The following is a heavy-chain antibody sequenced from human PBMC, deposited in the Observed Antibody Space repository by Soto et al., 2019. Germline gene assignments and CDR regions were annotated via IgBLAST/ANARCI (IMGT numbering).Heavy chain of an antibody. V-gene: IGHV1-18*01. Sequence: ASVKLSCKASGYSFTSYGISWGRQAPGQGLEWMGWISAYNGNTNYAQKLQGRVTMTTDTSTSTAYMELRSLRSDDTAVYYCARTPITMIVVVLDYWGQGTLVTVSS. J-gene: IGHJ4*02. CDR1: GYSFTSYG. CDR3: ARTPITMIVVVLDY. D-gene: IGHD3-22*01. CDR2: ISAYNGNT.